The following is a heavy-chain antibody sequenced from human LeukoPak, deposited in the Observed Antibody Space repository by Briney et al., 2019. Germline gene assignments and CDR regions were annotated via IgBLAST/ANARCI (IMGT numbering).Heavy chain of an antibody. V-gene: IGHV1-18*01. J-gene: IGHJ6*03. D-gene: IGHD3-3*01. Sequence: ASVKVSCKASGYTFTSYGISWVRQAPGQGLEWMGWISAYNGNTNYAQKLQGRVTMTTDTSTSTAYMELSSLRSEDTAVYYCATDNGTWSGYYTFYYYYYYMDVWGKGTTVTVSS. CDR1: GYTFTSYG. CDR2: ISAYNGNT. CDR3: ATDNGTWSGYYTFYYYYYYMDV.